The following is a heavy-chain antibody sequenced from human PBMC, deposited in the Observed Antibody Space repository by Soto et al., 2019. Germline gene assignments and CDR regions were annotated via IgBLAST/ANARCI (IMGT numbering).Heavy chain of an antibody. CDR2: ISAHNGNT. J-gene: IGHJ4*02. D-gene: IGHD1-1*01. CDR1: GYAFTTYG. CDR3: ARGRYGDY. V-gene: IGHV1-18*01. Sequence: QVHLVQSGAEVKKPGASVKVSCKGSGYAFTTYGITWVRQAPGKGLEWMGWISAHNGNTNYVQKLQGRVTVTRDTSTSTAYMELRSLRSDDTAVYYCARGRYGDYWGQGALVTVSS.